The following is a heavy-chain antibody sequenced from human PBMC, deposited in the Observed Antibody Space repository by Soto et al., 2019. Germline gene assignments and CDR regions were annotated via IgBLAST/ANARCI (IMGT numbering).Heavy chain of an antibody. J-gene: IGHJ6*02. V-gene: IGHV5-51*01. CDR1: GYSLTSYW. Sequence: PGESLKISCKGSGYSLTSYWIGWVRQMPGKGLECMGIIYPGDSDTRYSPSFQGQVTISADKSISTAYLQWSSLKASDTAMYYCAGGGVRGVITRTRDYYGMDVWGQGTTVTV. CDR3: AGGGVRGVITRTRDYYGMDV. D-gene: IGHD3-10*01. CDR2: IYPGDSDT.